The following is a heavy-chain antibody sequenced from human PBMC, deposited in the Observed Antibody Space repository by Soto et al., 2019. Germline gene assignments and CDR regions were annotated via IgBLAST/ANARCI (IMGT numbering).Heavy chain of an antibody. Sequence: GGALTLSCAASGFTFSSYCMHWVLQAPGKXLXXVSRINSHGSSKSYADSVKGRFTIYRDKAKNTLYLQMNSLRAEDTAVYYCAREEMGYCSSTSCYDSWFDHLGQGTLVTVSS. CDR3: AREEMGYCSSTSCYDSWFDH. CDR1: GFTFSSYC. V-gene: IGHV3-74*01. J-gene: IGHJ5*02. CDR2: INSHGSSK. D-gene: IGHD2-2*01.